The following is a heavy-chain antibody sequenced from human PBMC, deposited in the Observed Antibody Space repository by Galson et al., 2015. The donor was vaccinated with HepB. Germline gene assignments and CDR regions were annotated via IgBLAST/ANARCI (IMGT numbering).Heavy chain of an antibody. CDR3: ARVAYDTNGYLSKFDY. CDR1: DGSISSDNYC. D-gene: IGHD3-22*01. Sequence: ETLSLTCTVSDGSISSDNYCWGWIRQPPGKGLEWIGSIYYTGSTYYNPSLKGRVTMSVDTSKNQFSLTLSSVTAADTAVYYCARVAYDTNGYLSKFDYWGQGTLVPVSS. J-gene: IGHJ4*02. CDR2: IYYTGST. V-gene: IGHV4-39*01.